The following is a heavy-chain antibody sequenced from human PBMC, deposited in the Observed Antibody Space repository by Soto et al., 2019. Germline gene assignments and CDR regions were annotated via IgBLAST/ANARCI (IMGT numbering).Heavy chain of an antibody. J-gene: IGHJ6*02. CDR2: IYYSGST. Sequence: PSETLSLTCTVSGGPISSSSYYWGCIRQPPGKGLEWIGSIYYSGSTYYNPSLKSRVTISVDTSKNQFSLKLSSVTAADTAVYYRARHNKASSTDYYYGMDVWGQGTTVTVSS. V-gene: IGHV4-39*01. CDR1: GGPISSSSYY. CDR3: ARHNKASSTDYYYGMDV. D-gene: IGHD6-6*01.